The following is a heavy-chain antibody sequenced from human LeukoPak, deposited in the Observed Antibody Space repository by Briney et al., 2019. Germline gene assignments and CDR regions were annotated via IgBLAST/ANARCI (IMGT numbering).Heavy chain of an antibody. V-gene: IGHV4-59*01. D-gene: IGHD3-16*01. Sequence: PSETLSLTCSVSGGSISSYYSWSWIRQPPGKGLECIGYISYSGSTNYNPSLKSRVTMSVDTSKNQFSLRLSSVTAADTAVYYCASVSGSRFDYWGQGILVTVSS. CDR3: ASVSGSRFDY. CDR2: ISYSGST. J-gene: IGHJ4*02. CDR1: GGSISSYY.